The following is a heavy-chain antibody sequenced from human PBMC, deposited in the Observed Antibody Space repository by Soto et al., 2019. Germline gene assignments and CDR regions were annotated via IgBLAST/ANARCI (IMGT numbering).Heavy chain of an antibody. J-gene: IGHJ2*01. D-gene: IGHD3-3*01. V-gene: IGHV4-39*01. CDR2: IYYDGNT. Sequence: QLQLQEPVPGLVKPSETLSLTCTVSGRSISDSYYYWGWIRQPPGKGLEWIGNIYYDGNTYYNPSLKSRVTISRAMSKTRFSLKMTAVTAADTALYYCSSFVGRTNWYFDLWGPGTLVTVSS. CDR1: GRSISDSYYY. CDR3: SSFVGRTNWYFDL.